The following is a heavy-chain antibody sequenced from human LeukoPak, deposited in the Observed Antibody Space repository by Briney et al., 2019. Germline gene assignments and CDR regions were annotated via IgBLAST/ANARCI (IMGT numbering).Heavy chain of an antibody. CDR3: ARDDEAARHFDY. V-gene: IGHV1-46*01. Sequence: ASVKVSCKASGYTFTSYYMHWVRQAPGQGLEWMGIINPSGGSTSYAQKFQGRVTITADKSTSTAYMELSSLRSEDTAVYYCARDDEAARHFDYWGQGTLVTVSS. CDR2: INPSGGST. D-gene: IGHD6-6*01. CDR1: GYTFTSYY. J-gene: IGHJ4*02.